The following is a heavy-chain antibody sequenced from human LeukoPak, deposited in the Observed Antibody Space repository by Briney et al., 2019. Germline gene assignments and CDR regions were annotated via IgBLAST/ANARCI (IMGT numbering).Heavy chain of an antibody. CDR2: IYYSGST. V-gene: IGHV4-59*01. CDR3: ASTYSSGWVFFDY. Sequence: SETLSPTCTVSGGSISSYYWSWIRQPPGKGVEWIGYIYYSGSTNYNPSLKSRVTISVDTSKNQFSLKLSSVTAADTAVYYCASTYSSGWVFFDYWGQGTLVTVSS. D-gene: IGHD6-19*01. J-gene: IGHJ4*02. CDR1: GGSISSYY.